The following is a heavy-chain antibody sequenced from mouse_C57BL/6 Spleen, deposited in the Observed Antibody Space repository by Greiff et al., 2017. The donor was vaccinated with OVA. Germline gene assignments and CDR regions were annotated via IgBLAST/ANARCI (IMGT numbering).Heavy chain of an antibody. CDR2: IHPSDSDT. V-gene: IGHV1-74*01. CDR3: AILEGAYGSFFAY. Sequence: QVQLQQPGAELVKPGASVKVSCKASGYTFTSYWMHWVKQRPGQGLEWIGRIHPSDSDTNYNHKFKGKATLTVDKSYSTAYMQLRSLTSEDSAVYYCAILEGAYGSFFAYWGQGTLVTVSA. D-gene: IGHD2-1*01. J-gene: IGHJ3*01. CDR1: GYTFTSYW.